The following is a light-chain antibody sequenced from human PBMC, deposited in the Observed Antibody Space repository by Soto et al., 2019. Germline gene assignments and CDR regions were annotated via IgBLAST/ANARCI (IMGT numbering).Light chain of an antibody. Sequence: QSALTQPASVSGSPGQSIAISCTGTSSDVGGYDQVSWYQQHPGKAPKLMIYAVTTRPSGVSNRFSGSKSGNTASLTFSGLQAEDEADYYCSSYTGSGTFFGGGTKLTVL. J-gene: IGLJ2*01. CDR3: SSYTGSGTF. CDR1: SSDVGGYDQ. V-gene: IGLV2-14*01. CDR2: AVT.